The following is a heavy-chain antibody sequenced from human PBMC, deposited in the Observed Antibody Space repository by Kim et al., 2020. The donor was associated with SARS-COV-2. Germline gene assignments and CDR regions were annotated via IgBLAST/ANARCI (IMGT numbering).Heavy chain of an antibody. CDR2: IWYDGSNK. Sequence: GGSLRLSCAASGFTFSNYAIHWVRQAPGKGPEWVAVIWYDGSNKYYADSVKGRFSISRDNPKNMLYLQMNSLRAEDTAVYYCAKDYCSSSSCYVDFWGQG. J-gene: IGHJ4*02. CDR1: GFTFSNYA. D-gene: IGHD2-2*01. V-gene: IGHV3-33*06. CDR3: AKDYCSSSSCYVDF.